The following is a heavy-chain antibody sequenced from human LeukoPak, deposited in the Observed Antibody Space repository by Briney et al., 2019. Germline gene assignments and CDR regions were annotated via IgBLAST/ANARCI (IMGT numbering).Heavy chain of an antibody. Sequence: ASVKVSCKVSGYTLTELSMHWVRQAPGKGLEWMGGFDPEDGETIYAQKFQGRVTMTGDTSTDTAYMELSSLRSEDTAVYYCATLTPYDSSGYRDYWGQGTLVTVSS. CDR3: ATLTPYDSSGYRDY. J-gene: IGHJ4*02. CDR2: FDPEDGET. V-gene: IGHV1-24*01. D-gene: IGHD3-22*01. CDR1: GYTLTELS.